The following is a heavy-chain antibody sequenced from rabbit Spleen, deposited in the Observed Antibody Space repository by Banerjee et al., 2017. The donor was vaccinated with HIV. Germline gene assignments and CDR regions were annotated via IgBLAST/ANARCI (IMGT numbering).Heavy chain of an antibody. V-gene: IGHV1S45*01. CDR3: ARDLTGVIGWNFNL. Sequence: QEQLVESGGGLVQPEGSLTLTCTASGFSFSSSYWICWVRQAPGKGLEWIACIDAGKRGSTYYASWAKGRFTISKASSTTVTLQMTSLTAADTATYFCARDLTGVIGWNFNLWGPGTLVTVS. J-gene: IGHJ4*01. D-gene: IGHD1-1*01. CDR1: GFSFSSSYW. CDR2: IDAGKRGST.